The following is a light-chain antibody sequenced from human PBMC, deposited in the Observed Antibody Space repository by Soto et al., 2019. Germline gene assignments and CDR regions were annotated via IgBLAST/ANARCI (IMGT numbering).Light chain of an antibody. CDR1: SSNIGSNT. J-gene: IGLJ1*01. V-gene: IGLV1-44*01. Sequence: QSVLTQPPSASWTPGQRVTISCSGSSSNIGSNTVNWYQQLPGTAPKLLIYSNNQRPSGVPDRFSGSKSGTSASLAISGLQSEDEADYYCAAWDDSLLGVFGTGTKVTVL. CDR3: AAWDDSLLGV. CDR2: SNN.